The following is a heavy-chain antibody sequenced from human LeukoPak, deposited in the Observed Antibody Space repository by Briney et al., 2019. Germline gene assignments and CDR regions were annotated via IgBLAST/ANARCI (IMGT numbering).Heavy chain of an antibody. J-gene: IGHJ5*02. CDR2: IYYSGSA. V-gene: IGHV4-59*08. CDR3: ARHTPFDWLPNWFDP. Sequence: PSETLSPTCTVSGGSISRYYWSWIRHPPGHGLEWTGYIYYSGSASYYPSLKTPFRISGKTSKNPFSLKLSSVTAADTAVYYCARHTPFDWLPNWFDPWGQGTLVTVSS. CDR1: GGSISRYY. D-gene: IGHD3-9*01.